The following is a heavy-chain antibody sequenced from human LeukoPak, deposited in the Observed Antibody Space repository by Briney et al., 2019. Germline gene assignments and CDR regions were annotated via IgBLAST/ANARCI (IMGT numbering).Heavy chain of an antibody. CDR2: INPSGGST. CDR3: AIIAAAGGIFDH. V-gene: IGHV1-46*01. D-gene: IGHD6-13*01. J-gene: IGHJ4*02. CDR1: GYTFTSYY. Sequence: ASVKVSCKASGYTFTSYYMHWVRQAPGQGLEWMGIINPSGGSTSYAQKFQGRVTMTRDTSTSTVYMELSSLRSEDTAVYYCAIIAAAGGIFDHWGQGTLVTVSS.